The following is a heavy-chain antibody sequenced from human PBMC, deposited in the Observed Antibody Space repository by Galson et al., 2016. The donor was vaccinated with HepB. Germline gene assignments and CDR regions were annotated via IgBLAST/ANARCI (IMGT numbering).Heavy chain of an antibody. Sequence: SLRLSCAASGFTFSGFAMHWVRQAPGKGLEWVAVISYDGNNTFYADSMKGRFPISRDNSKSTLYLQMNSVRAEDTAIYYCAKDRRPALVIVLLPAAADYWGQGTLVAVSS. CDR2: ISYDGNNT. D-gene: IGHD2-2*01. J-gene: IGHJ4*02. CDR1: GFTFSGFA. V-gene: IGHV3-30*18. CDR3: AKDRRPALVIVLLPAAADY.